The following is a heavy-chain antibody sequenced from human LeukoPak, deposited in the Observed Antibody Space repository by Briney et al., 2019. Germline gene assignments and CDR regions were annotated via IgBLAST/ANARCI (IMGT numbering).Heavy chain of an antibody. V-gene: IGHV3-33*01. CDR1: GFTFSTYG. CDR3: ARGGLTIAEATTSWYLDY. CDR2: IWYDGSNE. D-gene: IGHD1-26*01. J-gene: IGHJ4*02. Sequence: GRSLRLSCAASGFTFSTYGMHWVRQAQGKGLEWVALIWYDGSNENYADSVKGRFTISRDNSRNTLYLQMNSLRGEVTAVYYCARGGLTIAEATTSWYLDYWGQGTLVTVSS.